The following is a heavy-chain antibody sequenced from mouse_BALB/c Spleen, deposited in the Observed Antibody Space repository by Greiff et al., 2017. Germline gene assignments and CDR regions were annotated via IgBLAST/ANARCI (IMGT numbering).Heavy chain of an antibody. V-gene: IGHV5-9-4*01. CDR1: GFTFSSYA. D-gene: IGHD1-1*01. Sequence: DVMLVESGGGLVKPGGSLKLSCAASGFTFSSYAMSWVRQSPEKRLEWVAEISSGGSYTYYPDTVTGRFTISRDNAKNTLYLEMSSLRSEDTAMYYCARRGFTTVVIDYWGQGTTLTVSS. J-gene: IGHJ2*01. CDR2: ISSGGSYT. CDR3: ARRGFTTVVIDY.